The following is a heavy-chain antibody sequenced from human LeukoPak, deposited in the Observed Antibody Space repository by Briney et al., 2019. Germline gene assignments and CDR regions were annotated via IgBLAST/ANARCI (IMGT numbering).Heavy chain of an antibody. CDR3: AREGIYGLDY. CDR2: ISHDARNK. CDR1: GFTFSSYA. V-gene: IGHV3-30*04. D-gene: IGHD3-16*01. Sequence: GRSLRLSCAASGFTFSSYAIHWVRQAPGKGLEWVAVISHDARNKYYADSVKDRFTISRDNSKNTLYLQMDSLRVEDTAVYYCAREGIYGLDYWGQGTLVTVSS. J-gene: IGHJ4*02.